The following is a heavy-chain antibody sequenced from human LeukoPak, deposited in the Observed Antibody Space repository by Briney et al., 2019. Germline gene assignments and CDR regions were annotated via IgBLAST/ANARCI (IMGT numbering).Heavy chain of an antibody. J-gene: IGHJ4*03. D-gene: IGHD3-10*01. Sequence: GGSLRLSCAASGFTFSSYWMGWVRQAPGKGLEWVANIKQDGSEKYYVDSVKGRFTISRDNAKNSLYLQMNSLRAEDTAVYYCARYRYYGSGSFFDYWGQGTLVTVSS. CDR3: ARYRYYGSGSFFDY. V-gene: IGHV3-7*01. CDR2: IKQDGSEK. CDR1: GFTFSSYW.